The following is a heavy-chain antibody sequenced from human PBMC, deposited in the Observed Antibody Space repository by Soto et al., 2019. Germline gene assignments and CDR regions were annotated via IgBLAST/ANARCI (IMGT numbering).Heavy chain of an antibody. J-gene: IGHJ3*02. CDR3: ARSGTMPGRFDM. CDR2: ISKDETNK. Sequence: GGSLRLSCAASGFTFSSYAMHWVRQAPGKGLEWVAVISKDETNKYYADSVKGRFTISRDNSKNTVYVQMNSLRPEDTAVYYCARSGTMPGRFDMWGQGTMVTVSS. V-gene: IGHV3-30-3*01. CDR1: GFTFSSYA. D-gene: IGHD3-3*01.